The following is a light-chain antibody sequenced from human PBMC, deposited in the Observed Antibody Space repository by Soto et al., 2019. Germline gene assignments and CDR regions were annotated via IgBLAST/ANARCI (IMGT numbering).Light chain of an antibody. CDR2: DAS. V-gene: IGKV1-5*01. J-gene: IGKJ1*01. CDR3: QQYSSRST. Sequence: DIQMTQSPSTLSASVGDRVTITCRASQSIGNWLAWYQQKPGKAPKLLIYDASSLESEVPSRLSGSGSGTEFTLTISSLQPGDFATYYCQQYSSRSTFGQGTKVDI. CDR1: QSIGNW.